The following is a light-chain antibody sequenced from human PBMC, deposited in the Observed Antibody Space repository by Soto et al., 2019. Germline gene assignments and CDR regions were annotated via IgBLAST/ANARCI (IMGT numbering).Light chain of an antibody. Sequence: DIQMTQSPSTLSASVGDRVTITCRASQSISSWLAWYQQKPGKAPKLLIYKASSLESGVPSRFRGSGSGTEFTLTISSLQPDDFATYYCQQYNSYPWTFGQGIKVEFK. CDR3: QQYNSYPWT. J-gene: IGKJ1*01. V-gene: IGKV1-5*03. CDR1: QSISSW. CDR2: KAS.